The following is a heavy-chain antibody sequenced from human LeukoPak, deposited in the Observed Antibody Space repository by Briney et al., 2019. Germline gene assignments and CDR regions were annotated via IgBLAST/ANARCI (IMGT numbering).Heavy chain of an antibody. CDR2: ISAYNGNT. CDR3: ARVDYYGSGSYSLGDY. Sequence: ASVKVSCKASSYTFTSYGISWVRQAPGQGLEWMGWISAYNGNTNYAQKLQGRVTMTTDTSTSTAYMELRSLRSDDTAVYYCARVDYYGSGSYSLGDYWGQGTLVTVSS. V-gene: IGHV1-18*04. D-gene: IGHD3-10*01. J-gene: IGHJ4*02. CDR1: SYTFTSYG.